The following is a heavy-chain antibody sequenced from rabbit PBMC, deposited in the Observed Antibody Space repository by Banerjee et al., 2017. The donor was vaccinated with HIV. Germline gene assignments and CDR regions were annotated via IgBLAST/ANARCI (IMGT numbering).Heavy chain of an antibody. CDR2: IYAGSSGIT. CDR3: ARAYADDDYYFNL. V-gene: IGHV1S40*01. J-gene: IGHJ4*01. CDR1: GFSFNSNYY. Sequence: QSLEESGGDLVKPGASLTLTCTASGFSFNSNYYICWVRQAPGKGLEWIACIYAGSSGITYYASWAKGRFTISKTSSTTVTLQMTSLTAADTATYFCARAYADDDYYFNLWGQGTLVTVS. D-gene: IGHD6-1*01.